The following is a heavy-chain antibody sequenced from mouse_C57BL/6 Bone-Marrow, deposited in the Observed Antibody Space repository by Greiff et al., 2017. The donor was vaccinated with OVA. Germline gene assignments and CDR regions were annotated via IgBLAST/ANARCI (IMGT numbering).Heavy chain of an antibody. V-gene: IGHV1-26*01. CDR3: ASWPYGHYEDFYAMDY. Sequence: EVQLQHSGPELVKPGASVKISCKASGYTFTDYYMNWVNQRHGKSLEWIGDINPNNGGTSYNQKFKGKPTLTVDKSSSTAYMELRSRTSEDSAFDFCASWPYGHYEDFYAMDYWGQGTSVTVSS. D-gene: IGHD2-1*01. CDR1: GYTFTDYY. J-gene: IGHJ4*01. CDR2: INPNNGGT.